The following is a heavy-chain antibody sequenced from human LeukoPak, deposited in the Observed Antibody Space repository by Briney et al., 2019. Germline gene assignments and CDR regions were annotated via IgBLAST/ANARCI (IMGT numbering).Heavy chain of an antibody. D-gene: IGHD3-3*01. V-gene: IGHV1-2*06. J-gene: IGHJ3*02. Sequence: ASVKVSCKASGYTFTGYYMHWVRQAPGQGLEWMGRINPNSGGTNYAQKFQGRVTMTRDTSISTAYMELSSLRSEDTAVYYCARGDFWSGYWAYDAFDIWGQGTMVTVSS. CDR3: ARGDFWSGYWAYDAFDI. CDR2: INPNSGGT. CDR1: GYTFTGYY.